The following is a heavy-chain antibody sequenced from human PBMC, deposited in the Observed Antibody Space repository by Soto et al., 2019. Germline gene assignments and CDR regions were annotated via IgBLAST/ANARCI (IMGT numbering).Heavy chain of an antibody. CDR1: GYTFDNYG. V-gene: IGHV1-18*01. CDR2: ISAYNGHT. D-gene: IGHD6-19*01. J-gene: IGHJ4*02. Sequence: QVKLVQSGAEGKKSGASVRVSCKASGYTFDNYGISWVRQAPGLGLEWMGWISAYNGHTNYAQKFQDRVNMTTDTSTRTAYMELRSLTSDDTAVFYCARDDGWSSASLVDYWGQGTVVTVSA. CDR3: ARDDGWSSASLVDY.